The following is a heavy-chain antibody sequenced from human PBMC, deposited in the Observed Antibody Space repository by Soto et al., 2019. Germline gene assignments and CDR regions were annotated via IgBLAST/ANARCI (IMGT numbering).Heavy chain of an antibody. Sequence: GGSLRLSCAASGFTFSSYAMSWVRQAPGKGLEWVSAISGSGGSTYYADSVKGRFTISRDNSKNTLFLQMNSLRAEDTAVYYCASCYYDFWSGYYKLDPWGQGTLVTVSS. D-gene: IGHD3-3*01. J-gene: IGHJ5*02. CDR1: GFTFSSYA. CDR3: ASCYYDFWSGYYKLDP. CDR2: ISGSGGST. V-gene: IGHV3-23*01.